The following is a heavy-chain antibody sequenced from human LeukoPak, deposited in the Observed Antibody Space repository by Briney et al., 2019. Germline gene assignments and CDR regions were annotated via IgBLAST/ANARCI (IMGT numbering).Heavy chain of an antibody. D-gene: IGHD7-27*01. V-gene: IGHV4-4*07. Sequence: SETLSLTCTVSGGSISIYHWSWIRQPAGKGLEWIGRIKTSGSTNYNPSLKSRVTISVDTSKNQFSLKLSSVTAADTAVYYCAREPRANWGMNRGAFDIWGQGTMVTVSS. CDR3: AREPRANWGMNRGAFDI. J-gene: IGHJ3*02. CDR2: IKTSGST. CDR1: GGSISIYH.